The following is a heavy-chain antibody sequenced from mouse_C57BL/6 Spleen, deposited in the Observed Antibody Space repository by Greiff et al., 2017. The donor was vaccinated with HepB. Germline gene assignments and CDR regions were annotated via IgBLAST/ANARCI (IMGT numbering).Heavy chain of an antibody. D-gene: IGHD2-12*01. J-gene: IGHJ2*01. CDR2: ISYDGSN. CDR1: GYSITSGYY. V-gene: IGHV3-6*01. CDR3: ARRGTTMYYFDY. Sequence: EVKLEESGPGLVKPSQSLSLTCSVTGYSITSGYYWNWIRQFPGNKLEWMGYISYDGSNNYNPSLKNRISITRDTSKNQFFLKLNSVTTEDTATYYCARRGTTMYYFDYWGQGTTLTVSS.